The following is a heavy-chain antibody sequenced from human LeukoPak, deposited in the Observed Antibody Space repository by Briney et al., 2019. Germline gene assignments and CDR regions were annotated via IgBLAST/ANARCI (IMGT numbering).Heavy chain of an antibody. CDR1: GFTFSSCA. CDR2: ISGSGATT. V-gene: IGHV3-23*01. D-gene: IGHD4-17*01. CDR3: ANGNNGDYVRLDY. Sequence: GGSLRLSCAASGFTFSSCAMGWVRQAPGKGLEWVSSISGSGATTYYADSVKGRFTMSRDNSKNTLYLQMNSLRAEDTAVYYCANGNNGDYVRLDYWGQGTLVTVSS. J-gene: IGHJ4*02.